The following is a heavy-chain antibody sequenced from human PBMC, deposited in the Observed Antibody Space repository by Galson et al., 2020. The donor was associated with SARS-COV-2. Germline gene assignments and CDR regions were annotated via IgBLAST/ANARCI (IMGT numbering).Heavy chain of an antibody. D-gene: IGHD2-2*01. CDR1: GGSFSGYY. CDR2: INHSGST. Sequence: LTCAVYGGSFSGYYWSWIRQPPGKGLEWIGEINHSGSTNYNPSLKSRVTISVDTSKNQFSLKLSSVTAADTAVYYCARERIVVVPAAILLRYYYYMDVWGKGTTVTVSS. V-gene: IGHV4-34*01. J-gene: IGHJ6*03. CDR3: ARERIVVVPAAILLRYYYYMDV.